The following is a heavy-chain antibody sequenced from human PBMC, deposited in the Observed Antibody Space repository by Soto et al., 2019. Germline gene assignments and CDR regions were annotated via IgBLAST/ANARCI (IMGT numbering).Heavy chain of an antibody. CDR1: GFTFSTFA. V-gene: IGHV3-23*01. CDR3: ANEGGAAAGGFGFDI. D-gene: IGHD6-13*01. J-gene: IGHJ3*02. Sequence: EVQLLESGGGLVQPGGSLRLSCAASGFTFSTFAMSWVRQAPGKGLEWVSAIGGSGVTTYYAGSVQGRFTISRDNSKNNLYLQMHSLRVEDTGVYYCANEGGAAAGGFGFDIGGQGTKVTVPS. CDR2: IGGSGVTT.